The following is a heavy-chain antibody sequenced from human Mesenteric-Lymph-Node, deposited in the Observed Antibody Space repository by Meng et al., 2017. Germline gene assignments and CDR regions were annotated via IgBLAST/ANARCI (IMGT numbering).Heavy chain of an antibody. J-gene: IGHJ4*02. CDR3: ARLVSGWSGSYYFDY. V-gene: IGHV4-39*01. CDR1: GGSISSSSYY. Sequence: QLQLQGSGPGLVKPSQTLSLTCTVSGGSISSSSYYWGWIRQPPGKGLEWIGTFYYSGSTYYNPSLKSRVTISVDTSKNQFSLKLSSVTAADTAVYYCARLVSGWSGSYYFDYWGQGTLVTVSS. D-gene: IGHD6-19*01. CDR2: FYYSGST.